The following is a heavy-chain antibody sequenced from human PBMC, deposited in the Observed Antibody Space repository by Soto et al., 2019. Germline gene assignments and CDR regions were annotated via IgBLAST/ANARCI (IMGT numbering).Heavy chain of an antibody. CDR1: GFTFSSYW. J-gene: IGHJ3*02. CDR3: ARPYYDGSEDAFDI. D-gene: IGHD3-10*01. V-gene: IGHV3-7*01. Sequence: EVQLVESGGGLVQPGGSLRLSCAASGFTFSSYWMSWVRQAPGKGLEWVANIKQDGSEKYYVDSVKGRFTISRDNAKNSLYLQMNSLRAEDTAVYYCARPYYDGSEDAFDIWGQGTMVNVSS. CDR2: IKQDGSEK.